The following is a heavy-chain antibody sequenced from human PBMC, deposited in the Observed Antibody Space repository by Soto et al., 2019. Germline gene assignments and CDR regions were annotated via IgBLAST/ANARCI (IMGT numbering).Heavy chain of an antibody. J-gene: IGHJ6*02. D-gene: IGHD2-2*01. CDR3: ARDDGSTSFARSYYYYGMDV. V-gene: IGHV1-2*02. CDR1: GYTFTGYY. Sequence: ASVKVSCKASGYTFTGYYMHWVRQAPGQGLEWMGWINPNSGGTNYAQKFQGRVTMTRDTSISTAYMELSRLRSDDTAVYYCARDDGSTSFARSYYYYGMDVWGQGTTVTSP. CDR2: INPNSGGT.